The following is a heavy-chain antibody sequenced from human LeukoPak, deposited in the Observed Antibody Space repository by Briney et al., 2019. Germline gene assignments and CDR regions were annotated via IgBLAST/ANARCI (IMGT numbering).Heavy chain of an antibody. CDR3: ARDHPAVADFEY. CDR1: GFTFSSYS. V-gene: IGHV3-21*01. CDR2: ISSSSSYI. Sequence: GGSLRLSCAASGFTFSSYSMSWVRQAPGKGLEWVSSISSSSSYIYYADSVKGRFTISRDNAKNSLYLQMNSLRAEDTAVYYCARDHPAVADFEYWGQGTLVPVSS. J-gene: IGHJ4*02. D-gene: IGHD6-19*01.